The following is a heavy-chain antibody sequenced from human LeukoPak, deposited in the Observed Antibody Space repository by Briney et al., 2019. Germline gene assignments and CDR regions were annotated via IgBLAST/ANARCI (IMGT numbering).Heavy chain of an antibody. CDR3: ASTNCSSASCYGANWFDP. Sequence: SETLSLTCTVSVGSINSGDYYWSWIRQPPGKGLEWIGYINYSGNTFHYNPSLKNRVTISVDTSKNRFSLRLSSVTAADTAVYYCASTNCSSASCYGANWFDPWGQGTLVTVSS. D-gene: IGHD2-2*01. CDR1: VGSINSGDYY. J-gene: IGHJ5*02. V-gene: IGHV4-30-4*08. CDR2: INYSGNT.